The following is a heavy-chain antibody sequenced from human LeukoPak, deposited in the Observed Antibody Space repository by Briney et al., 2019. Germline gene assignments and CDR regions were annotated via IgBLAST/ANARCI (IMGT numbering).Heavy chain of an antibody. CDR3: ARGGLNYDFWSGYYSAFDI. CDR1: GYSISSGYY. D-gene: IGHD3-3*01. Sequence: PSETLSLTCAVSGYSISSGYYWSWIRQPPGKGLEWIGYIYYSGSTYYNPSLKSRVTISVDTSKNQFSLKLSSVTAADTAVYYCARGGLNYDFWSGYYSAFDIWGQGTMVTVSS. V-gene: IGHV4-30-4*08. CDR2: IYYSGST. J-gene: IGHJ3*02.